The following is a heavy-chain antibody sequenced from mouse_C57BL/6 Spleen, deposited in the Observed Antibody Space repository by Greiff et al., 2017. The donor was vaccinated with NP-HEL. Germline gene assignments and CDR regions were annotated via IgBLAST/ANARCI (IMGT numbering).Heavy chain of an antibody. Sequence: VQLQQPGAELVKPGASVKMSCKASGYTFTSYWITWVKQRPGQGLEWIGDIYPGSGSTNYNEKFKSKATLTVDTSSSTAYMQLSSLTSEDSAVYYCASMVTTRGYAMDYWGQGTSVTVSS. CDR2: IYPGSGST. CDR1: GYTFTSYW. J-gene: IGHJ4*01. CDR3: ASMVTTRGYAMDY. D-gene: IGHD2-2*01. V-gene: IGHV1-55*01.